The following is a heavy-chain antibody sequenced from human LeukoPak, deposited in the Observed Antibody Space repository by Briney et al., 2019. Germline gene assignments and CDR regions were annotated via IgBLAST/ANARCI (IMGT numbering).Heavy chain of an antibody. CDR1: GGSISSYY. J-gene: IGHJ4*02. CDR3: VRSVRLSAFDY. CDR2: IYYSGST. V-gene: IGHV4-59*01. D-gene: IGHD3-3*01. Sequence: PSETLSLTCTVSGGSISSYYWSWIRQPPGKGLEWIGYIYYSGSTNYNPSLKSRVTISVDTSKNQFSLKLSSVTAADTAVYYCVRSVRLSAFDYWGQGTLVTVSS.